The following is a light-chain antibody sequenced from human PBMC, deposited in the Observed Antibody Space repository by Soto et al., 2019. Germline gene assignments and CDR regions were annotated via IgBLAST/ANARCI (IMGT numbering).Light chain of an antibody. CDR2: GAS. CDR3: QQYNNWPGT. Sequence: EIVMTQSPDTLSVSPGEGATLSCRASQSVSSNLAWYQQKPGQAPRLLIYGASTKATGIPARFSGSGSGTEFTLTISSLQSEDFAVYCCQQYNNWPGTFGQGTKLEIK. J-gene: IGKJ2*01. V-gene: IGKV3-15*01. CDR1: QSVSSN.